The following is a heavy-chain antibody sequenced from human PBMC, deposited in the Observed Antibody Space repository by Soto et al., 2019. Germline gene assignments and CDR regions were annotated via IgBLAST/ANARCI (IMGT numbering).Heavy chain of an antibody. V-gene: IGHV3-74*01. CDR3: ARVLKSSGWDNDVFDI. Sequence: GGSLRLSCXASGFTFSSYWMHWVRQAPGKGLVWVSRIDTYGSATRYADSVKGRFTISRDNAKNTLYLQMSTLRAEDTAVYYCARVLKSSGWDNDVFDIWGQGTMVTVSS. CDR2: IDTYGSAT. CDR1: GFTFSSYW. D-gene: IGHD6-19*01. J-gene: IGHJ3*02.